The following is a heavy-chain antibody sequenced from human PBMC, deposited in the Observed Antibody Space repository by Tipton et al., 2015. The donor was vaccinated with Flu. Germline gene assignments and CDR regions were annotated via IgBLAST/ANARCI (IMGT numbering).Heavy chain of an antibody. CDR3: ARRHYSNYVSEPKNWFDP. CDR1: GYSISSGYY. CDR2: IYHSGST. J-gene: IGHJ5*02. V-gene: IGHV4-38-2*01. D-gene: IGHD4-11*01. Sequence: TLSLTCAVSGYSISSGYYWGWVRQPPGKGLEWIGTIYHSGSTYYNPSLKSRLTMSVDTSKNQFSLRLTSVTAADTAVYYCARRHYSNYVSEPKNWFDPWGQGTLVTVSS.